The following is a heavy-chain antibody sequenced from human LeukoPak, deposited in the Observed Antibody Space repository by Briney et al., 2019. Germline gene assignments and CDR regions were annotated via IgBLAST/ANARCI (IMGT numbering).Heavy chain of an antibody. CDR1: GYTFTGYY. V-gene: IGHV1-2*02. CDR2: INPNSGGT. CDR3: ASSLLSPLNAFDI. Sequence: GASVKVSCKASGYTFTGYYMHWVRQAPGQGLEWMGWINPNSGGTNYAQEFQGRVTMTRDTSISTAYMELSRLRSDDTAVYYCASSLLSPLNAFDIWGQGTMVTVSS. J-gene: IGHJ3*02.